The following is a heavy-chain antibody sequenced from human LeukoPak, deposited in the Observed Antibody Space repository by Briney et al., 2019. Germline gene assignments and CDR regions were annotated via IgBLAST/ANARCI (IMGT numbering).Heavy chain of an antibody. Sequence: ASVKVSCKASGYTFTSYGISWVRQAPGQGLEWMGWISANNGNTNFAQTLHSRITMTTDTSTSTAYMELRSRRSEDTAVYYGARALGYGSGSYFLYYWGQGTLVTVSS. CDR2: ISANNGNT. CDR1: GYTFTSYG. CDR3: ARALGYGSGSYFLYY. V-gene: IGHV1-18*01. J-gene: IGHJ4*02. D-gene: IGHD3-10*01.